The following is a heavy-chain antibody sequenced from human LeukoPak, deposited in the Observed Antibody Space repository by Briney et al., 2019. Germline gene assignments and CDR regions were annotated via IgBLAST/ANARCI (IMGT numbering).Heavy chain of an antibody. V-gene: IGHV5-51*01. CDR3: ARSSTAANDY. CDR2: IYPGDSDT. Sequence: GESLKISCKGSGYSFTSNWIGWVRQMPGKGLEWMGIIYPGDSDTRYSPSFQGQVTISADKSISAAYLQWSSLKASDTGMYYCARSSTAANDYWGQGTLVTVSS. J-gene: IGHJ4*02. D-gene: IGHD2-2*01. CDR1: GYSFTSNW.